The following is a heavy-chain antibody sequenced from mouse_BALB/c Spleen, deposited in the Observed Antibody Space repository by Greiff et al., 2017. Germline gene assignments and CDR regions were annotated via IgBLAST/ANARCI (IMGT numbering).Heavy chain of an antibody. CDR1: GFTFSDYY. Sequence: DVMLVESGGGLVKPGGSLKLSCAASGFTFSDYYMYWVRQTPEKRLEWVATISDGGSYTYYPDSVKGRFTISRDNAKNNLYLQMSSLKSEDTAMYYFARGHARYFDVWGAGTTVTVSS. CDR2: ISDGGSYT. D-gene: IGHD3-1*01. V-gene: IGHV5-4*02. J-gene: IGHJ1*01. CDR3: ARGHARYFDV.